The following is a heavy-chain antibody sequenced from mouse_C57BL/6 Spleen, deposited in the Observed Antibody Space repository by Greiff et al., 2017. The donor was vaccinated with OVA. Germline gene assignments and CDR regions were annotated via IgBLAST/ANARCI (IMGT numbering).Heavy chain of an antibody. CDR3: AREAGYSFDY. V-gene: IGHV5-16*01. CDR1: GFTFSDYY. D-gene: IGHD3-3*01. CDR2: INHDGSST. Sequence: EVHLVESEGGLVQPGSSMKLSCTASGFTFSDYYMAWVRQVPEKGLEWVANINHDGSSTYYLDSLKSRFIISRDNAKNILYLQMSSLKSEDSAAYYCAREAGYSFDYWGQGTTLTVSS. J-gene: IGHJ2*01.